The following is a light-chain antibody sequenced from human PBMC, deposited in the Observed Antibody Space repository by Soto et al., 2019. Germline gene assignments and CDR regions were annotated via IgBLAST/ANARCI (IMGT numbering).Light chain of an antibody. V-gene: IGLV2-14*01. CDR2: EVS. Sequence: QSVLTQPASVSGSPGQSITISCTGTSSDVGRYNYVSWHQQHPGKAPKLMIYEVSNRPSGVSNRFSGSKSGNTASLTISGLEDDDEADYYCSSYTTSTTWVFGGGTKLTVL. J-gene: IGLJ3*02. CDR1: SSDVGRYNY. CDR3: SSYTTSTTWV.